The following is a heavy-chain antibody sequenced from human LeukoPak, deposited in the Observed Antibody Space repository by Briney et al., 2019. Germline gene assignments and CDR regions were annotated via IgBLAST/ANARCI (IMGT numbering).Heavy chain of an antibody. Sequence: ASVKVSSKVSGYTLTELSMHWVRQAPGKGLEWMGGFDPEDVETIYAQKFQGRVTMTEDTSADTAYMELSSLRSEDTAVYYCATDLIGSGYDLPVGYWGQGTLVTVSS. CDR1: GYTLTELS. CDR3: ATDLIGSGYDLPVGY. V-gene: IGHV1-24*01. J-gene: IGHJ4*02. D-gene: IGHD5-12*01. CDR2: FDPEDVET.